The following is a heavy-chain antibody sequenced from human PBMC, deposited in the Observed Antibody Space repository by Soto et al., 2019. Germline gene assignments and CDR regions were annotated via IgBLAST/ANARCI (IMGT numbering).Heavy chain of an antibody. J-gene: IGHJ5*02. Sequence: SETLSLTCTVSGGSFSNYYWTWIRQPPGKGLEWIGYIYYSGSTNYNPSLKSRVTISVDTSKNQFSLKLSSVTAADTAVYFCAGDPSGYYWFDPWGQGTLVTVSS. CDR2: IYYSGST. D-gene: IGHD3-22*01. CDR3: AGDPSGYYWFDP. CDR1: GGSFSNYY. V-gene: IGHV4-59*01.